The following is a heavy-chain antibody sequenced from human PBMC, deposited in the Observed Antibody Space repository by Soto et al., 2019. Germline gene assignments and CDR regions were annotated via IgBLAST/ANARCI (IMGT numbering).Heavy chain of an antibody. Sequence: SETLSLTCTVSGGSISSYYWSWIRQPPGKGLEWIGYIYYSGSTNYNPSLKSRVTISVDTSKNQFSLKLSSVTAADTAVYYCARQNYDILTGPPWYYYYMDVWGKGTTVTVSS. CDR2: IYYSGST. CDR3: ARQNYDILTGPPWYYYYMDV. J-gene: IGHJ6*03. V-gene: IGHV4-59*08. CDR1: GGSISSYY. D-gene: IGHD3-9*01.